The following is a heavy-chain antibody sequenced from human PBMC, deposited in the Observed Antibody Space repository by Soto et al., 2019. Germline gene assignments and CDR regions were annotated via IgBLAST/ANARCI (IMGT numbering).Heavy chain of an antibody. D-gene: IGHD3-10*01. J-gene: IGHJ5*02. V-gene: IGHV4-39*01. CDR3: ARPLWFGEGNWFDP. CDR2: IYYSGST. CDR1: GGSISSSSYY. Sequence: QLQLQESGPGLVKPSETLSLTCTVSGGSISSSSYYWGWIRQPPGKGLEWIGSIYYSGSTYYNPSLKSRVTISVDTSKNQFSLKLSSVTAADTAVYYCARPLWFGEGNWFDPWGQGTLVTVSS.